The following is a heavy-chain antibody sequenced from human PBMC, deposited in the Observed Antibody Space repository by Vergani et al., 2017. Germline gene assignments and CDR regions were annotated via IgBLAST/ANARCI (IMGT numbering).Heavy chain of an antibody. CDR3: ARGLAAAGYYMDV. V-gene: IGHV3-7*01. CDR1: GFTFSTYW. CDR2: IKQDGSEK. D-gene: IGHD6-13*01. Sequence: EVHLVESGGGLVRPGASLKLSCAASGFTFSTYWMSWVRQAPGKGLEWVASIKQDGSEKQYVGSVKGRFTISRDNAKNTLYLQMSGLRAEDTAVYYCARGLAAAGYYMDVWGKGTTVTVSS. J-gene: IGHJ6*03.